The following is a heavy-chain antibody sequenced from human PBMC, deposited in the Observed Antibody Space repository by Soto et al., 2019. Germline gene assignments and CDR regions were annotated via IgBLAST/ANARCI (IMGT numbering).Heavy chain of an antibody. V-gene: IGHV4-4*02. D-gene: IGHD3-10*01. CDR2: IYHSGST. J-gene: IGHJ6*02. Sequence: SETLSLTCAVSGGSISSNNWWSWVRQPPGKGLEWIGEIYHSGSTNYNPYLKSRVTISVDKSKNQFSLKLSSVTAADTAVFYCARLGFGESRYYYYYGMDVWGQGTTVT. CDR3: ARLGFGESRYYYYYGMDV. CDR1: GGSISSNNW.